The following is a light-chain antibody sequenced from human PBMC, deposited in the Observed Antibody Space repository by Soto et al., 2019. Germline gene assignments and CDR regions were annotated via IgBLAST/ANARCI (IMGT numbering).Light chain of an antibody. V-gene: IGLV1-40*01. CDR1: SSNIGAGYD. J-gene: IGLJ3*02. Sequence: QPVLTQPPSVSGAPGQRVTISCTGSSSNIGAGYDVHWYQQLPGTAPKLLIHDKNNRPSGVPDRFSGSKSGTSASLAVTGLQAEDEADYYCQSFDSSLTAWVFGGGTSSPS. CDR2: DKN. CDR3: QSFDSSLTAWV.